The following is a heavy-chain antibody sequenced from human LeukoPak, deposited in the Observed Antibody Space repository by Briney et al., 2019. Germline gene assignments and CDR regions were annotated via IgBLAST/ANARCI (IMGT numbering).Heavy chain of an antibody. CDR1: GYTFTSYY. CDR2: INPSGGST. Sequence: GSSVKVSCKASGYTFTSYYMHWVRQAPGQGLEWMGIINPSGGSTSYAQKFQGRVTMTRDTSTSTVYMELSSLRSEDTAVYYCARDETFGGVIVMGFFDYWGQGTLVTVSS. D-gene: IGHD3-16*02. J-gene: IGHJ4*02. V-gene: IGHV1-46*01. CDR3: ARDETFGGVIVMGFFDY.